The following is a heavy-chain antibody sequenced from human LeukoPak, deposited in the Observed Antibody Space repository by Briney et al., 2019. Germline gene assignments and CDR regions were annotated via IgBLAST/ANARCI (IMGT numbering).Heavy chain of an antibody. Sequence: ASVKVSCKASGYTFTSYDINWVRQAPGQGLEWMGWISAYNGDTNYAQSLQGRVTMTTDTSTTTAYMELRSLRSDDTAVYYCARFGILSSYPDYWGQGTLVTVSS. D-gene: IGHD3-9*01. CDR1: GYTFTSYD. CDR3: ARFGILSSYPDY. V-gene: IGHV1-18*01. CDR2: ISAYNGDT. J-gene: IGHJ4*02.